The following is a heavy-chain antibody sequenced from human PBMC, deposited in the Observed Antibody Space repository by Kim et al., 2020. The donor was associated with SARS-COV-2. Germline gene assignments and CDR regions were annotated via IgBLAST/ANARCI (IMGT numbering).Heavy chain of an antibody. CDR1: GGTFSSYA. D-gene: IGHD3-10*01. Sequence: SVKVSCKASGGTFSSYAISWVRQAPGQGLEWMGGIIPIFGTANYAQKFQGRVTITADESTSTAYMELSSLRSEDTAVYYCASPYYYGSGSANDAFDIWGQGTMVTVSS. J-gene: IGHJ3*02. CDR2: IIPIFGTA. V-gene: IGHV1-69*13. CDR3: ASPYYYGSGSANDAFDI.